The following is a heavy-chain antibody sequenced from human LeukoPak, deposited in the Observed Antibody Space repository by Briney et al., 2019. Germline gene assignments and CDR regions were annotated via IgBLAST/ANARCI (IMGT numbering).Heavy chain of an antibody. D-gene: IGHD3/OR15-3a*01. CDR2: ISYDGISK. CDR3: AKDLSGTGYYYMDV. V-gene: IGHV3-30*18. Sequence: GGSLRLSCAASGFTFSNYGIHWVRQAPGKGLEWVAVISYDGISKYFADSVKGRFTISRDNSKNTLYLQMNSLKPEDTAVYYCAKDLSGTGYYYMDVWGKGTTVTVSS. J-gene: IGHJ6*03. CDR1: GFTFSNYG.